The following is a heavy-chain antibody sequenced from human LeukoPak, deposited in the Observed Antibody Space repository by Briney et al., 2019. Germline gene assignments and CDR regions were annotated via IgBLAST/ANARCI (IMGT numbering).Heavy chain of an antibody. CDR3: VKSGGYYYMDA. Sequence: PGGSLRLSCAASGFIFYDFAMHWVRQVPGKGLEWVAVISWNSDNIDYADSVKGRFTRSRNNNMNYLYLEMKSLRVDDMALYYCVKSGGYYYMDAWGEGTMVIVSS. V-gene: IGHV3-9*03. CDR2: ISWNSDNI. D-gene: IGHD2-15*01. CDR1: GFIFYDFA. J-gene: IGHJ6*03.